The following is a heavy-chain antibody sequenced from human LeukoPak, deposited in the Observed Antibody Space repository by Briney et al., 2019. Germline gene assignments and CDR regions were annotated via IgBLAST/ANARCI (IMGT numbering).Heavy chain of an antibody. D-gene: IGHD2-8*01. Sequence: LXXXASXFTFXXXAMSXXXXXPXXXXXXXXAISSGGFNTFYADSVKGRFTISRDNSKNTLYLQMNSLRAEDTAVYYCANFPDLDFTKLNDYWGQGTLVTVSP. CDR2: ISSGGFNT. CDR3: ANFPDLDFTKLNDY. J-gene: IGHJ4*02. V-gene: IGHV3-23*01. CDR1: XFTFXXXA.